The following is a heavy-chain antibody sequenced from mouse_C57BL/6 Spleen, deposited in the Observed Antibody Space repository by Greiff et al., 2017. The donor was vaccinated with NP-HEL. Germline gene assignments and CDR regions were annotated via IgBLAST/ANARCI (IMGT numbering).Heavy chain of an antibody. J-gene: IGHJ3*01. V-gene: IGHV1-85*01. CDR3: ARHEGFAY. CDR2: IYPRDGST. Sequence: VQLQQSGPELVKPGASVKLSCKASGYTFTSYDINWVKQRPGQGLEWIGWIYPRDGSTKYNEKFKGKATLTVDTSSSTAYMELHSLTSEDSAVYVVARHEGFAYWGQGTLVTVSA. CDR1: GYTFTSYD.